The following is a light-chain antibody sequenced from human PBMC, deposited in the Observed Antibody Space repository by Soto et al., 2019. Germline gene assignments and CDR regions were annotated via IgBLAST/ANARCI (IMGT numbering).Light chain of an antibody. J-gene: IGKJ2*01. V-gene: IGKV3-15*01. CDR2: GAS. CDR3: QQYNNWPPYT. CDR1: QSVSSN. Sequence: EIVMTQSPATLSVSPGERATLSCRASQSVSSNLAWYQQKPGQAPRLLICGASTRATGIPARFSGSGSGTEFTLTISSLQYEDFAVYYCQQYNNWPPYTFGQGTKLEIK.